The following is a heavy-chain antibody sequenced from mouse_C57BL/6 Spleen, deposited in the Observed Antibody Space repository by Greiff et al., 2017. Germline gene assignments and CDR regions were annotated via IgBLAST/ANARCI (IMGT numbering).Heavy chain of an antibody. CDR3: ARSSYGNYDWFAY. J-gene: IGHJ3*01. CDR2: INPSSGYT. Sequence: VQLVESGAELAKPGASVKLSCKASGYTFTSYWMHWVKQRPGQGLEWIGYINPSSGYTKYNQKFKDKATLTADKSSSTAYMQLSSLTYEDSAVYYCARSSYGNYDWFAYWGQGTLVTVSA. D-gene: IGHD2-1*01. CDR1: GYTFTSYW. V-gene: IGHV1-7*01.